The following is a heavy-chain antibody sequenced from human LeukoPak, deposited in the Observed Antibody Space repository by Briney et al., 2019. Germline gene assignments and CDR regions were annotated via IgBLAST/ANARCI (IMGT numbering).Heavy chain of an antibody. CDR2: LYPDGSAT. Sequence: GESLKISCKASGYTFNNYWIGWVRQMPGRGLEWMGMLYPDGSATTYHPSFEGRVTISADKSVTTAYLEWNSLKASDSALYYCVRQGLQSGAYPAFWGPGTLVTVSS. V-gene: IGHV5-51*01. J-gene: IGHJ4*02. CDR3: VRQGLQSGAYPAF. CDR1: GYTFNNYW. D-gene: IGHD1-26*01.